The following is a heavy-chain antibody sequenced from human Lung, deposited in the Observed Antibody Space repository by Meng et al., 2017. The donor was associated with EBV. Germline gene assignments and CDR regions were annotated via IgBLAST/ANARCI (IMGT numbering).Heavy chain of an antibody. D-gene: IGHD2-15*01. J-gene: IGHJ4*02. CDR3: ARGRQIGWQGGDFAY. CDR1: GGSFRGYY. Sequence: ARLQQWGAGLLKPSETLSLRCAFSGGSFRGYYWSWIRQSPERGLEWIGEINHSGHTNYNPSLKSRVTISVDTSKNQFSLNLSSVTAADTAVYYRARGRQIGWQGGDFAYWSQGTLVTVSS. CDR2: INHSGHT. V-gene: IGHV4-34*02.